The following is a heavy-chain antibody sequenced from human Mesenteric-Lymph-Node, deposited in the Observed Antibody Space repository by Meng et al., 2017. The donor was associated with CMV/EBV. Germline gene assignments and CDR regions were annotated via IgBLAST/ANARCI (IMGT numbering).Heavy chain of an antibody. V-gene: IGHV3-9*01. CDR3: ARERGYDTSGYYGEFPPAFEY. Sequence: SLKISCAASGFIFDDSAMQWVRQAPGKGLEWVSGISWNSGIIAYADSVKGRFTISRDTSKNTVSLQMNSLRAEDTAVYYCARERGYDTSGYYGEFPPAFEYWGQGILVTVSS. D-gene: IGHD3-22*01. J-gene: IGHJ4*02. CDR2: ISWNSGII. CDR1: GFIFDDSA.